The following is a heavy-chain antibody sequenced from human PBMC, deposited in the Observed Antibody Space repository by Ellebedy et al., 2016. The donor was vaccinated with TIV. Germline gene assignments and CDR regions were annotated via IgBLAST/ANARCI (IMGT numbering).Heavy chain of an antibody. CDR1: GYTFTTYY. CDR3: SRGPYGGISVWYFDV. Sequence: ASVKVSCKASGYTFTTYYIHWVRQAPGQGLEWVGTLNPSTGGTSYAQKFQGRVTMTEDTATDTAYMELISLRSEDTAVYYCSRGPYGGISVWYFDVWGRGNLVTGSS. V-gene: IGHV1-46*01. D-gene: IGHD4-23*01. CDR2: LNPSTGGT. J-gene: IGHJ2*01.